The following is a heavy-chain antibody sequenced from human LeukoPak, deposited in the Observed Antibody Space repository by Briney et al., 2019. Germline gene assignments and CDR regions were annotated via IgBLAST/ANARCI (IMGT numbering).Heavy chain of an antibody. D-gene: IGHD3-22*01. CDR3: ARDSYNYYVSNNYYFLDS. J-gene: IGHJ4*02. CDR1: GDSIRSYY. CDR2: IYSSGST. V-gene: IGHV4-4*07. Sequence: SGTLSLTCTVSGDSIRSYYWSWIRQPAGKGLEWIGCIYSSGSTNYNPSLKSRVTMSVDTSKNQFSLKLRSVTAADTAVYYCARDSYNYYVSNNYYFLDSWGQGILVTVSS.